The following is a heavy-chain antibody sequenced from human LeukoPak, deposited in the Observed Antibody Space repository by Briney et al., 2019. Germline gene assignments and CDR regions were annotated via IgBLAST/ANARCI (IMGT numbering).Heavy chain of an antibody. V-gene: IGHV3-30*02. CDR1: GFIFRTYA. D-gene: IGHD5-12*01. CDR3: ARDGRGYSGYGLF. J-gene: IGHJ4*02. CDR2: IFYNGTDK. Sequence: GGSLRLSCAASGFIFRTYAMNWVRQAPGKGLECVAFIFYNGTDKYADSVKGRFTISRDNSKNTLYLQMNSLRAEDTAVYYCARDGRGYSGYGLFWGQGTLVTVSS.